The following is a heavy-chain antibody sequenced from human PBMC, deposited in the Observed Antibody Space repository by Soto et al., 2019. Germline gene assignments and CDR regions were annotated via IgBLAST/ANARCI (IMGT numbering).Heavy chain of an antibody. CDR3: ARGPLYYFDY. Sequence: EVQLVESGGGLVKPGGSLRLSCEDSGFTFSSYTMNWVRRAPWKGLEWVSSISSRSTNTHYADSVRGRFTISRDNAKRSLYLQMNSLRAEDTAVYYCARGPLYYFDYWGQGTLVTVSS. V-gene: IGHV3-21*02. CDR2: ISSRSTNT. CDR1: GFTFSSYT. J-gene: IGHJ4*02.